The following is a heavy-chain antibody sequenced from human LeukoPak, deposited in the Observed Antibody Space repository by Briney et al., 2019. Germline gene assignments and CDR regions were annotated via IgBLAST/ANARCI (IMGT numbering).Heavy chain of an antibody. D-gene: IGHD3-10*01. CDR2: ISAYNGNT. CDR3: ARGYYGSGGSEFDI. J-gene: IGHJ3*02. Sequence: WISAYNGNTNYAQKLQGRVTMTTDTSTSTAYMELRSLRSDDTAVYYCARGYYGSGGSEFDIWGQGTMVTVSS. V-gene: IGHV1-18*01.